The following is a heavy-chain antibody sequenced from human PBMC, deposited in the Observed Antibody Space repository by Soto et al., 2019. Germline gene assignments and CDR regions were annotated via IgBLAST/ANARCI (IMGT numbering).Heavy chain of an antibody. D-gene: IGHD3-16*01. CDR3: VKYYYGMDV. CDR2: ISSSSNNI. J-gene: IGHJ6*02. V-gene: IGHV3-21*01. Sequence: GGSLRLSCTASGFTFSSYSMNWVRQAPGKGLEWVSSISSSSNNIYYADSVKGRFTISRDNAKSSLYLQMNSLRAEDTAVYYCVKYYYGMDVWGQGTTVTVSS. CDR1: GFTFSSYS.